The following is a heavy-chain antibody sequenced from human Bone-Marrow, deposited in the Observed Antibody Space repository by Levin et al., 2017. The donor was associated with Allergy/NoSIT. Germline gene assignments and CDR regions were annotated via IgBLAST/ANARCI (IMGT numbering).Heavy chain of an antibody. CDR3: ARRGGSGRAFDI. J-gene: IGHJ3*02. CDR2: IYYSGNT. V-gene: IGHV4-39*01. Sequence: PSETLSLTCTVSGGSISSNTYYWGWIRQPPGKGLEWIGGIYYSGNTYYNPSLKSRVTISVDASKNQFSLKLSSVTAADTAVYYCARRGGSGRAFDIWGQGTMVTVSS. CDR1: GGSISSNTYY. D-gene: IGHD3-10*01.